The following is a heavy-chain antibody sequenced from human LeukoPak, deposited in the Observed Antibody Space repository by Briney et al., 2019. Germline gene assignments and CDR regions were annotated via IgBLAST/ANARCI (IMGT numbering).Heavy chain of an antibody. CDR2: ISYDGSNK. V-gene: IGHV3-30*18. D-gene: IGHD3-3*01. CDR1: GFTFSSYG. Sequence: GGSLRLSCAASGFTFSSYGMHSVRQAPGKGLEWVAVISYDGSNKYYADSVKGRFTISRDNSKNTLYLQMNSLRAEDTAVYYCAKGDRNYDFWSGYYGHWGQGTLVTVSS. J-gene: IGHJ4*02. CDR3: AKGDRNYDFWSGYYGH.